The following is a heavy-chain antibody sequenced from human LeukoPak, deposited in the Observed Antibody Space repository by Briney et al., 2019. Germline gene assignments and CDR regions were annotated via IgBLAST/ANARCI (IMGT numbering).Heavy chain of an antibody. CDR2: IKSKTDGGTT. V-gene: IGHV3-15*01. D-gene: IGHD1-26*01. CDR3: TTDTPPIVVYYFDY. Sequence: GGSLRLSCAASGFTFSSYAMSWVRQAPGKGLEWVGRIKSKTDGGTTDYAAPVKGRFTISRDDSKNTLYLQMNSLKTEDTAVYYCTTDTPPIVVYYFDYWGQGTLVTVSS. CDR1: GFTFSSYA. J-gene: IGHJ4*02.